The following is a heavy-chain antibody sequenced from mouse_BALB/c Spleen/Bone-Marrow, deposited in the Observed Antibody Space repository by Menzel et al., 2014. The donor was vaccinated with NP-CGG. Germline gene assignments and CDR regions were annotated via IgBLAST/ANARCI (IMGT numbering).Heavy chain of an antibody. CDR2: IDPANGNT. Sequence: EVQLQQSGAELVKPGASVKLSCTASGFNIKDTYMHWVKQRPEQGLEWIGRIDPANGNTKYDPKFQGKASITADTSPNTAYLQLSSLTSEDTAVYYCAVYYYGSSLFAYWGQGTLVTVSA. V-gene: IGHV14-3*02. J-gene: IGHJ3*01. D-gene: IGHD1-1*01. CDR1: GFNIKDTY. CDR3: AVYYYGSSLFAY.